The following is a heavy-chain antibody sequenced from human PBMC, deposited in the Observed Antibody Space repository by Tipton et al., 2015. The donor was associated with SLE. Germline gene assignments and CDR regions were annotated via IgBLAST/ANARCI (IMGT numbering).Heavy chain of an antibody. D-gene: IGHD6-6*01. CDR2: TFSSAIT. CDR1: GGSIRSSSYC. Sequence: TLSLTCTVSGGSIRSSSYCWGWVRQSPGKGLEWIWFTFSSAITYYNPSLRSRSTISIDTSKNQFSLHLTSVTAADTAVYYCARPPSYISPSEVLFDSWGQGMLVTVSS. J-gene: IGHJ4*02. CDR3: ARPPSYISPSEVLFDS. V-gene: IGHV4-39*07.